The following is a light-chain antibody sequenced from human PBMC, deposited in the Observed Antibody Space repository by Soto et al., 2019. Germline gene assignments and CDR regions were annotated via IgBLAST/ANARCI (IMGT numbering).Light chain of an antibody. Sequence: QSVLTQPPSASGTPGQRVTISCSGSSSNIGSNTVNWYQQLPGTAPKLLIYSYNQRPSGVPDRFSGSKSVTSASLAISGLQSEDEADYYCAAWDDSLNGYVFGTGTNVTVL. CDR1: SSNIGSNT. J-gene: IGLJ1*01. V-gene: IGLV1-44*01. CDR2: SYN. CDR3: AAWDDSLNGYV.